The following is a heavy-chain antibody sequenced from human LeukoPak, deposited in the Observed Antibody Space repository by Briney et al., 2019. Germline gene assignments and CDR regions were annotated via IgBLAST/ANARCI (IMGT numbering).Heavy chain of an antibody. CDR3: ARGGPTSYYYDSSGLYFDY. D-gene: IGHD3-22*01. J-gene: IGHJ4*02. V-gene: IGHV3-48*01. CDR2: ISSSSSTI. Sequence: GGSLRLSRAASGFTFSSYSMNWVRQAPGKGLEWVSYISSSSSTIYYADSVKGRFTISRDNAKNSLYLQMNSLRAEDTAVYYCARGGPTSYYYDSSGLYFDYWGQGTLVTVSS. CDR1: GFTFSSYS.